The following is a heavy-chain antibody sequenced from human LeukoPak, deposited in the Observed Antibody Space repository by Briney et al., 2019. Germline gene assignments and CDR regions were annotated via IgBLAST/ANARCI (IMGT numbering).Heavy chain of an antibody. J-gene: IGHJ5*02. CDR1: GFTFSNYA. V-gene: IGHV3-23*01. CDR2: LSASGGTT. Sequence: GGSLRLSCAASGFTFSNYAMTWVRQAPGKGLEWVSALSASGGTTYYADSVKGRFTTSRDNSKNTLYLQMNSLRAEDTAVYYCAKLPREYCSSTSCPNWFGTWGQGTLVTVSS. CDR3: AKLPREYCSSTSCPNWFGT. D-gene: IGHD2-2*01.